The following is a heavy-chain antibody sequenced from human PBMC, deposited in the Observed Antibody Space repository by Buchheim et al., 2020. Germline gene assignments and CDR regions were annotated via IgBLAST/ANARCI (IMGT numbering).Heavy chain of an antibody. CDR2: MNPNSGNT. D-gene: IGHD1-26*01. CDR3: AGGGWELLLYYYYYMDV. Sequence: QVQLVQSGAEVKKPGASVKVSCKASGYTFTSYDINWVRQATGQGLEWMGWMNPNSGNTGYAQKFQGRVTMTRNTSISTAYMELRSRKSEDTAVYYCAGGGWELLLYYYYYMDVWGKGTT. J-gene: IGHJ6*03. V-gene: IGHV1-8*01. CDR1: GYTFTSYD.